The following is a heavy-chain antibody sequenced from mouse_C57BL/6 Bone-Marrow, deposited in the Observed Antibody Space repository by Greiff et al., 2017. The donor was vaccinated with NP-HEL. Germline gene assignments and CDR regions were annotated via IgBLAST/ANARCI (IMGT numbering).Heavy chain of an antibody. D-gene: IGHD1-1*01. CDR2: IDPSDSYT. CDR3: ARSGYYGRVYAMDY. J-gene: IGHJ4*01. CDR1: GYTFTSYW. V-gene: IGHV1-69*01. Sequence: VQLQQPGAELVMPGASVKLSCTASGYTFTSYWMHWVKQRPGQGLEWIGEIDPSDSYTNYNQKFKGKSTLTVDKSSSTAYMQLSSLTSEDSAVYYCARSGYYGRVYAMDYWGQGTSVTVSS.